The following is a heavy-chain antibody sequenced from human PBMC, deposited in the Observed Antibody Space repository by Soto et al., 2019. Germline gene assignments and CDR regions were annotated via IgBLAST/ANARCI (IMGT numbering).Heavy chain of an antibody. CDR1: GSTFSTSA. Sequence: QVQLVQSGAEVRKPGSSVKLSCVASGSTFSTSAMNRVRQAPGQGLEWVGGIIPVFGTPTYAQSLQGRVTITVDVSTTTAYMELTRLRPEDTAVYYCATQLTGDLDFWGQGTLVILPS. V-gene: IGHV1-69*13. CDR3: ATQLTGDLDF. J-gene: IGHJ4*02. D-gene: IGHD7-27*01. CDR2: IIPVFGTP.